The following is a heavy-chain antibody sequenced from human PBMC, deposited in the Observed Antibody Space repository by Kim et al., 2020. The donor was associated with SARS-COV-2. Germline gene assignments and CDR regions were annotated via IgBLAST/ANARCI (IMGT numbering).Heavy chain of an antibody. CDR2: IYYSGST. V-gene: IGHV4-59*08. J-gene: IGHJ3*02. CDR1: GGSISSYY. CDR3: ARLGVPSGYDPLIYYDSSGSSAFDI. D-gene: IGHD3-22*01. Sequence: SETLSLTCTVSGGSISSYYWSWIRQPPGKGLEWIGYIYYSGSTNYNPSLKSRVTISVDTSKNQFSLKLSSVTAADTAVYYCARLGVPSGYDPLIYYDSSGSSAFDIWGQGTMVTVSS.